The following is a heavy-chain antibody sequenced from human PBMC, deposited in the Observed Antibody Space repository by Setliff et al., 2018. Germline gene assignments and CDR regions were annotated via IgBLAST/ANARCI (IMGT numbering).Heavy chain of an antibody. D-gene: IGHD1-26*01. CDR2: MNPNSGNT. CDR1: GYAFTSYD. V-gene: IGHV1-8*03. Sequence: ASVKVSCKASGYAFTSYDINWVRQATGQGLEWMGWMNPNSGNTGYAQKFQGRVTITRNTSISTAYMELSSLRSEDTAVYYCARVKVIVGATPRTYYMDVWGKGTTVTVSS. J-gene: IGHJ6*03. CDR3: ARVKVIVGATPRTYYMDV.